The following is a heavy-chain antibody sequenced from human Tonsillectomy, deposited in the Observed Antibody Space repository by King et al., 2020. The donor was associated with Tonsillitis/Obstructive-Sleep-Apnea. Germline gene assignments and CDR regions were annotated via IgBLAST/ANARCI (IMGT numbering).Heavy chain of an antibody. J-gene: IGHJ4*02. D-gene: IGHD2-2*01. CDR3: ASGHYGAAADFFDY. CDR2: IDYSGST. Sequence: QLQESGPGLVKPSQTLSLTCTVSGGSISSGGYYWSWIRQHPGKGLEGIGYIDYSGSTYHNPSLKSRGTISVDTSKNQISLKLGSGTAPDTAVYYWASGHYGAAADFFDYWGQGILVTVSS. V-gene: IGHV4-31*03. CDR1: GGSISSGGYY.